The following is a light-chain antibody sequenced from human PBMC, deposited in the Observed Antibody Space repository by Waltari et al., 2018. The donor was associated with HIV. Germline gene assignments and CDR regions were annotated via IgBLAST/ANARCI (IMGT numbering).Light chain of an antibody. CDR1: QVIRND. CDR3: GQYKSYPWT. V-gene: IGKV1-17*01. Sequence: DIQMTQSSSSLSASVGDSATISCRTSQVIRNDLGWFQQKPGKAPKPLIYDASSLQSGVPLRFSVKGSGTAFTLTISSLQPEDSATYHCGQYKSYPWTFGQGTKVEIK. CDR2: DAS. J-gene: IGKJ1*01.